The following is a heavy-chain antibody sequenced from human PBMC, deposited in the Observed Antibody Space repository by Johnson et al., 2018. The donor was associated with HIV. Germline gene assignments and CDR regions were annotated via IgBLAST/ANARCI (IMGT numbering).Heavy chain of an antibody. CDR2: INWNGGST. J-gene: IGHJ3*02. CDR1: TFTFTDYY. D-gene: IGHD3-10*01. CDR3: ASVLLWFRGKREYDAFDI. V-gene: IGHV3-11*01. Sequence: QVQLVESGGGLVKPGGSLRLSCTVSTFTFTDYYMTWIRQAPGKGLEWVSGINWNGGSTGYADSVKGRFTISSDNAKNSLYLQMNSLRAEDTGVYYCASVLLWFRGKREYDAFDIWGQGTMVTVSS.